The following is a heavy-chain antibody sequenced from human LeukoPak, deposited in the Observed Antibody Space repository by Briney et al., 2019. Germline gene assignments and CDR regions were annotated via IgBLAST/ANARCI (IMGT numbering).Heavy chain of an antibody. D-gene: IGHD3-22*01. CDR1: GFTFGSYA. CDR2: ISGSGGST. CDR3: AKVTYYYDSSGYYDY. J-gene: IGHJ4*02. Sequence: PGGSLRLSCAASGFTFGSYAMSWVRQAPGKGLEWVSAISGSGGSTYYADSVKGRFTISRDNSKNTLYLQMNSLRAEDTAVYYCAKVTYYYDSSGYYDYWGQGTLVTVSS. V-gene: IGHV3-23*01.